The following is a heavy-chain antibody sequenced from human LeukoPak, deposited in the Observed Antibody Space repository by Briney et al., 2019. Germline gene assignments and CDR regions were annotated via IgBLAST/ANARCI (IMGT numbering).Heavy chain of an antibody. V-gene: IGHV3-23*01. J-gene: IGHJ4*02. CDR2: ISGGGGST. D-gene: IGHD1-26*01. Sequence: SCTASGYTFTSYSMNWVRQAPGKGLEWVSTISGGGGSTYYADSVKGRFTISRDNSKNTLYLQVNSLRAEDTAVYYCAKGGKWDVTPFDYWGQGTLVTVSS. CDR3: AKGGKWDVTPFDY. CDR1: GYTFTSYS.